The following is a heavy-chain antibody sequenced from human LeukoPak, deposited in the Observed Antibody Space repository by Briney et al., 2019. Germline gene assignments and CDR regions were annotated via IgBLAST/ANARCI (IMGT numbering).Heavy chain of an antibody. D-gene: IGHD2-2*01. CDR1: GDSVSSTA. CDR2: TYYRSKWYN. Sequence: SQTLSLTCAISGDSVSSTAWNWIRQSPSRGLEWLGRTYYRSKWYNDYAVSVKSRITINPDTSKNQFSLQPNSVTPEDTAVYYCARGGRGYCTSSSYYFDYWGQGTLVTVSS. V-gene: IGHV6-1*01. CDR3: ARGGRGYCTSSSYYFDY. J-gene: IGHJ4*02.